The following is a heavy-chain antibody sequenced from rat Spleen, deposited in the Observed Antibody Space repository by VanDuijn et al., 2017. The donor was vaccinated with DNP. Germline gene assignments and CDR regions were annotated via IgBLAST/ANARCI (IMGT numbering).Heavy chain of an antibody. CDR1: GFTFSNYD. D-gene: IGHD1-4*01. J-gene: IGHJ4*01. CDR2: ISTSGGST. V-gene: IGHV5-25*01. Sequence: EVQLVESGGGLVQPGRSLKLSCAASGFTFSNYDMAWVRQAPTKGLEWVASISTSGGSTYYRDSVKGRFTVSRDNAKSTLYLQMDSLRSEDTATYYCARTPGITLYYVMDAWGQGASVTVSS. CDR3: ARTPGITLYYVMDA.